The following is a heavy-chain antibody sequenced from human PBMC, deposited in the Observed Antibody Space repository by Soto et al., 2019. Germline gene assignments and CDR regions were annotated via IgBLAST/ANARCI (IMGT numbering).Heavy chain of an antibody. CDR2: IFYSGST. CDR1: GGSISSSSYY. CDR3: ARLGNTVAGTIGIDY. V-gene: IGHV4-39*01. J-gene: IGHJ4*02. Sequence: QLQLQESGPGLVKSSETLSLTFTVSGGSISSSSYYWGWIRQPPGKGLECIGSIFYSGSTYYNPSLKSRVTISVDTSKNQFSLKLNSVTAADTAMYYCARLGNTVAGTIGIDYWGQGTLVTVSS. D-gene: IGHD6-19*01.